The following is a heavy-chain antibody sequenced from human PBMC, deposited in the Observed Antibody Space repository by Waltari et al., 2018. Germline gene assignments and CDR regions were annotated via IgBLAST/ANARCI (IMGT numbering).Heavy chain of an antibody. V-gene: IGHV4-34*01. CDR1: GASFRGYY. Sequence: QVQLQQWGAGLFKPSETLSLTCAVYGASFRGYYWSWIRQPPGKGLEWIGEINHSGSTNYNPSLKSRVTISVDTSKNQFSLKLSSVAAADTAVYYCARGGCSGGSCSHYYYMDVWGKGTTVTVSS. CDR3: ARGGCSGGSCSHYYYMDV. CDR2: INHSGST. J-gene: IGHJ6*03. D-gene: IGHD2-15*01.